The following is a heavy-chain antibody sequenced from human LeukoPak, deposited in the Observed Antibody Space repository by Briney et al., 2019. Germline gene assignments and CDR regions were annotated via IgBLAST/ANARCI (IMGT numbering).Heavy chain of an antibody. V-gene: IGHV3-33*01. D-gene: IGHD5-12*01. CDR2: IWYDGSNK. CDR3: ARDLDSGYDFRVFDP. Sequence: GGSLRLSCAASGFTFSNYGMHWVRQAPGKGLEWVAVIWYDGSNKFYADSVKGRFTISKDNSRNTLHMQMNSLRAEDTAVYYCARDLDSGYDFRVFDPWGQGTLVTVSS. J-gene: IGHJ5*02. CDR1: GFTFSNYG.